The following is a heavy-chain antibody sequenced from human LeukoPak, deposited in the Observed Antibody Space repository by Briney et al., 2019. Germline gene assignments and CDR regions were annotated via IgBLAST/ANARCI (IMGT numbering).Heavy chain of an antibody. J-gene: IGHJ4*02. Sequence: ASVKVSCKASGYTFTDYYMRWVRQAPGQGLEWMGWINPNSGGTNYAQKFQGRVTMTRDTSISTAYMELSRLRSDDTAVYYCARAVGHIVVVPAAGFDYWGQGTLVTVSS. CDR2: INPNSGGT. D-gene: IGHD2-2*01. V-gene: IGHV1-2*02. CDR3: ARAVGHIVVVPAAGFDY. CDR1: GYTFTDYY.